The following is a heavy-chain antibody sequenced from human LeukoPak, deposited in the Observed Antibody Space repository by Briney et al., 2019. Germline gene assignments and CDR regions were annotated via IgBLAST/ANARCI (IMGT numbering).Heavy chain of an antibody. D-gene: IGHD1-26*01. Sequence: PSETLSLTCTVSGGSISSYYWSWIRQPPGKGLEWIGHIYYSGSTKYNPSLKSRVTISVDTSKNQFSLKVSSVTAADTAVDYCARVTSGSYYGGYYYMDVWGKGTTVTISS. CDR3: ARVTSGSYYGGYYYMDV. J-gene: IGHJ6*03. V-gene: IGHV4-59*01. CDR2: IYYSGST. CDR1: GGSISSYY.